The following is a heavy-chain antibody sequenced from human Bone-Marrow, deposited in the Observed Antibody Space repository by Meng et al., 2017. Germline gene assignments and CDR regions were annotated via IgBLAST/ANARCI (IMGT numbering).Heavy chain of an antibody. Sequence: ESGPGLVKPSATLSLTCTVYRCSINGYYWSWIGPPPGQGPEWIGYISSSGSTNYNPSLKRLVSISVDTSKTPFSLKVSSVTAADTAVYYCARAIASRPDVFDYWGQGTLVTVSS. CDR1: RCSINGYY. V-gene: IGHV4-59*01. J-gene: IGHJ4*02. CDR3: ARAIASRPDVFDY. D-gene: IGHD6-6*01. CDR2: ISSSGST.